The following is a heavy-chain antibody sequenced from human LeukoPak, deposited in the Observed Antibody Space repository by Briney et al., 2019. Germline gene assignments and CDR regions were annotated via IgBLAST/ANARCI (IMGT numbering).Heavy chain of an antibody. J-gene: IGHJ3*02. Sequence: SETLSLTCTVSGGSLSSSSYYWGWIRQPPGKGLEWIGSIYYSGSTYYNPSLKSRVTISVDTSKNQFSLKLSSVTAADTAVYYCARDPALRGAFDIWGQGTMVTVSS. CDR3: ARDPALRGAFDI. V-gene: IGHV4-39*07. CDR1: GGSLSSSSYY. CDR2: IYYSGST.